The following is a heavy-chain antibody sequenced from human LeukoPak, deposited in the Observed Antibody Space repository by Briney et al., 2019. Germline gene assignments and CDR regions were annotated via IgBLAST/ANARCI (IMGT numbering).Heavy chain of an antibody. Sequence: SVKVSCKASGGTFSSYAISWVRQAPGQGLEWMGGIIPIFGTANYAQKFQGRVTITTDESTSTAYLELSSLRSEDTAVYYCARAASTGTFDYYYYYMDVWGKGTTVTVSS. V-gene: IGHV1-69*05. CDR3: ARAASTGTFDYYYYYMDV. D-gene: IGHD1-1*01. J-gene: IGHJ6*03. CDR1: GGTFSSYA. CDR2: IIPIFGTA.